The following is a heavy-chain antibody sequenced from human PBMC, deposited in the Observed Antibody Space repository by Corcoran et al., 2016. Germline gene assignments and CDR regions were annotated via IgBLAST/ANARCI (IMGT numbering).Heavy chain of an antibody. CDR1: GGSFSGYY. D-gene: IGHD2-2*01. V-gene: IGHV4-34*01. Sequence: QVQLQQWGAGLLKPSETLSLTCAVYGGSFSGYYWSWIRQPPGKWLEWIGEINHSGSTNYNPSLKSRVTISVDTSKNQFSLKLSSVTAADTAVYYWAREGYGSSTSCRLPDAFDIWGQGKMVTVSS. J-gene: IGHJ3*02. CDR2: INHSGST. CDR3: AREGYGSSTSCRLPDAFDI.